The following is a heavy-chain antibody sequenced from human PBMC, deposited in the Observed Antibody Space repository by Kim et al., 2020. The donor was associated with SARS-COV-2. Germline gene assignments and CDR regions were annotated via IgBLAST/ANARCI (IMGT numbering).Heavy chain of an antibody. D-gene: IGHD3-9*01. CDR1: GYTFTGYY. V-gene: IGHV1-2*04. CDR2: INPNSGGT. Sequence: ASVKVSCKASGYTFTGYYMHWVRQAPGQGLEWMGWINPNSGGTNYAQKFQGWVTMTRDTSISKAYMELSRLRSDDTAVYYCARGDILTLEYNWFDPWGQGTLVTVSS. J-gene: IGHJ5*02. CDR3: ARGDILTLEYNWFDP.